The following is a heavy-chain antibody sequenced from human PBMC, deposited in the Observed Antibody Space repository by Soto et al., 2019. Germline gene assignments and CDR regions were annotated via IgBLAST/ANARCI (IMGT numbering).Heavy chain of an antibody. Sequence: GGSLRLSCAASGFTFSSYGMHWVRQAPGKGLEWVAVISYDGSNKYYADSVKGRFTISRDNSKNTLYLQMNSLRAEDTAVYYCAKDLHQALYYYDSSGSQFDPRRQGTLVTVSS. V-gene: IGHV3-30*18. CDR1: GFTFSSYG. J-gene: IGHJ5*02. CDR3: AKDLHQALYYYDSSGSQFDP. D-gene: IGHD3-22*01. CDR2: ISYDGSNK.